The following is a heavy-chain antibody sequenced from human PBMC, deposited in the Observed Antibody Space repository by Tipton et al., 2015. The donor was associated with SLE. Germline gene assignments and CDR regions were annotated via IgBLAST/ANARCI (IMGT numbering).Heavy chain of an antibody. J-gene: IGHJ4*02. D-gene: IGHD6-19*01. V-gene: IGHV3-30*04. CDR1: GFTLSTYA. CDR3: ARDSIWQWLDY. Sequence: SLRLSCAASGFTLSTYAMHWVRQAPGKGLEWVAVISFDGSNKYYADSVKGRFTISRDNSKNTLYLQMNSLRAEDTAVYYCARDSIWQWLDYWGQGTLVTVSS. CDR2: ISFDGSNK.